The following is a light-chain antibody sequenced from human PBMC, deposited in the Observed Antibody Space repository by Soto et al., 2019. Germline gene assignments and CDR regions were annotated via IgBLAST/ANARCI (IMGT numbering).Light chain of an antibody. CDR2: GAS. CDR1: QGISYH. J-gene: IGKJ1*01. Sequence: DIQMTQSPSTLSASVGDRVTITCRASQGISYHVAWYQQKPGKVPKLLIYGASTLQSGVPSRFSGSGSGTDFTLTISSLQPEDFATYYCQKYNGAPRTFGQGTKVDI. CDR3: QKYNGAPRT. V-gene: IGKV1-27*01.